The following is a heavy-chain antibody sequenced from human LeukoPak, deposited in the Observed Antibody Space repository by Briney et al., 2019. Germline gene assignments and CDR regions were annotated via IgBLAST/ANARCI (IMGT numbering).Heavy chain of an antibody. Sequence: SETLSLTCTVSGYSISSGYYWGWIRQPPGKGLEWIGTIYHSGSTYYNPSLKSRVTISVDTSKNHFSLKLSSLTAADTAVYYCAREGAAAAVDYWGQGTLVTASS. CDR1: GYSISSGYY. CDR2: IYHSGST. CDR3: AREGAAAAVDY. J-gene: IGHJ4*02. D-gene: IGHD6-13*01. V-gene: IGHV4-38-2*02.